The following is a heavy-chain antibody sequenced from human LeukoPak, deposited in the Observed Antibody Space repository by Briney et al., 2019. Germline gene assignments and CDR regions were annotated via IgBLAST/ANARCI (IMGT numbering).Heavy chain of an antibody. Sequence: PGGSLRLSCAASGFTLSSYWMRWVRQAPGKGLEWVANIKQDGSEKYSVDSVKGRFTISRDNAKNSLYLQMNSLRAEDTAVYYCARGKGGYQLLWDDAFDIWGQGTMVTVSS. CDR2: IKQDGSEK. D-gene: IGHD2-2*01. J-gene: IGHJ3*02. CDR1: GFTLSSYW. V-gene: IGHV3-7*03. CDR3: ARGKGGYQLLWDDAFDI.